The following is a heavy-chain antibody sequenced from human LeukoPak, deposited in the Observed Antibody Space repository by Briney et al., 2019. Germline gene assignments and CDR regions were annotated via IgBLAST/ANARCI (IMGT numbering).Heavy chain of an antibody. V-gene: IGHV4-61*02. J-gene: IGHJ6*03. Sequence: SETLSLTCTVSGGSISSGSYYWSWIRQPAGKGLEWTGRIYTSGSTNYNPSLKSRVTISVDTSKNQFSLKLSSVTAADTAVYYCARGVDYYYYYMDVWGKGTTVTISS. CDR3: ARGVDYYYYYMDV. CDR2: IYTSGST. CDR1: GGSISSGSYY.